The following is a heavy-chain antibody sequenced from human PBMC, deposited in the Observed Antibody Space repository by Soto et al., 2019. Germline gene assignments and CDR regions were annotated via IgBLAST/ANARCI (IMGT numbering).Heavy chain of an antibody. V-gene: IGHV3-23*01. D-gene: IGHD3-10*01. J-gene: IGHJ4*02. CDR2: ISGSGGST. CDR1: GFTFSSYA. CDR3: AKVRRNTMVRGVFDY. Sequence: GGSLRLSCAASGFTFSSYAMSWVRQAPGKGLEWVSAISGSGGSTYYADSVKGRFTISRDNSKNTLYLQMNSLRAEDTAVYYCAKVRRNTMVRGVFDYWGKGTLVTVSS.